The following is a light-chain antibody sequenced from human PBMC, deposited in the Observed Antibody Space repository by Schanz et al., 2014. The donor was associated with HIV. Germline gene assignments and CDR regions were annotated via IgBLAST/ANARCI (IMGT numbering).Light chain of an antibody. J-gene: IGLJ2*01. CDR3: QSFDSSVSGVV. CDR2: DDS. Sequence: QSVLTQPPSLSGAPGQRVSLSCNGTSSNIGAGYDVHWYQQFPGTAPKLLIFDDSSRPSGVPDRYSGSKSDTSASLAITGLQAEDEADYYCQSFDSSVSGVVFGGGTKLTVL. CDR1: SSNIGAGYD. V-gene: IGLV1-40*01.